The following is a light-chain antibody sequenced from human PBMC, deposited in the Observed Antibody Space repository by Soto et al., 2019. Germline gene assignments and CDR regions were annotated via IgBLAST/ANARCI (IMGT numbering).Light chain of an antibody. V-gene: IGKV3-20*01. Sequence: EIVLTQSPGTLALSPGERATLSCRASQSVNNNYLTWYQQKRGQAPRILIHGASSRATGIPDRFSASGSGTDFTLTISRLEPEDFAVYYCQQYGSSPFTFGPGTRVGIK. CDR2: GAS. J-gene: IGKJ3*01. CDR1: QSVNNNY. CDR3: QQYGSSPFT.